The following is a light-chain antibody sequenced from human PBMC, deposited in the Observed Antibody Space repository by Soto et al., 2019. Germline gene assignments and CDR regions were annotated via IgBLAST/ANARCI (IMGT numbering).Light chain of an antibody. CDR1: SSDVGHYNF. V-gene: IGLV2-8*01. CDR2: EVN. Sequence: QSALTQPPSASGSPGQSVTISCTGTSSDVGHYNFVSWYQQHPGKAPKLMIYEVNKRPSGVPDRFSGSKSGNTASLTVSGLQAEDEADYYCSSYAVSSHLLFGGGTKLTVL. CDR3: SSYAVSSHLL. J-gene: IGLJ2*01.